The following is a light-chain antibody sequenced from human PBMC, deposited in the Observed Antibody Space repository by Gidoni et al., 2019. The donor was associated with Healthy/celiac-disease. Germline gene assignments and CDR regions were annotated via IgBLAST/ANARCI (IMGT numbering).Light chain of an antibody. CDR2: TAS. J-gene: IGKJ5*01. CDR3: QQXNSYXXT. Sequence: DIQMPQSPSTLSASVGDRVTITCRASQSISSWLAWYQQKPGKAPKLLIYTASSLESGVPSRFSGSGSGTEFTLTISSLQPDDFATYYCQQXNSYXXTFGXGTRLEIK. CDR1: QSISSW. V-gene: IGKV1-5*03.